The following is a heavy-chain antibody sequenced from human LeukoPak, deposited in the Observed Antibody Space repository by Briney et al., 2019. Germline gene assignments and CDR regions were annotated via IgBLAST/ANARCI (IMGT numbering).Heavy chain of an antibody. CDR2: IHPYGDL. Sequence: SETLSLTCSVPGDSISSYFWSWVRHPPGKGLEWIGEIHPYGDLYYNSSLRSRLTISIDTSKTQFSLRLTSLTAADTAFYYCARGRDRSKAGEHWGQGTLVTVSS. CDR3: ARGRDRSKAGEH. CDR1: GDSISSYF. D-gene: IGHD2-21*01. J-gene: IGHJ4*02. V-gene: IGHV4-59*12.